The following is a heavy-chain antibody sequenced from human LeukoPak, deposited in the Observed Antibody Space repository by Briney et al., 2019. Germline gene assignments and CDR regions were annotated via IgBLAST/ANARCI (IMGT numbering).Heavy chain of an antibody. CDR2: ISYDGSNK. J-gene: IGHJ4*02. CDR1: GFTFNRDW. Sequence: GGSLRLSCAAPGFTFNRDWTAWVRQAPGKGLEWVAVISYDGSNKYYADSVKGRFTISRDNSKNTLYLQMNSLRAEDTAVYYCAKDAGRVLTGYWWGQGTLVTVSS. CDR3: AKDAGRVLTGYW. V-gene: IGHV3-30*18. D-gene: IGHD3-9*01.